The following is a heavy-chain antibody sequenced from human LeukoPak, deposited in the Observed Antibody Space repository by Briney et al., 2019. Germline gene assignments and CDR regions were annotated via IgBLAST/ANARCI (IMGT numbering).Heavy chain of an antibody. V-gene: IGHV3-23*01. Sequence: PGGSLRLSCAASGFTFSSYAMSWVRQAPGKGLEWVSAISGSGGSTYYADSVKGRFTISRDNSKNTLYLQMNSLRAEDTAVYYCAKDHTYYYDSSGYYWSDFDYWGQGTLVTVSS. D-gene: IGHD3-22*01. CDR3: AKDHTYYYDSSGYYWSDFDY. CDR1: GFTFSSYA. J-gene: IGHJ4*02. CDR2: ISGSGGST.